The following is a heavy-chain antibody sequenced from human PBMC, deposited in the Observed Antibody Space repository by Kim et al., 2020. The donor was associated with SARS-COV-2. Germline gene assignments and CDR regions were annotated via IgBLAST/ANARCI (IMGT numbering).Heavy chain of an antibody. J-gene: IGHJ4*02. CDR2: IYYSGST. CDR3: ARERGDIAVLDY. D-gene: IGHD6-19*01. V-gene: IGHV4-59*13. Sequence: SETLSLTCTVSGGSISSYYWSWIRQPPGKGLEWIGYIYYSGSTNYNPSLKSRVTISVDTSKNQFSLKLSSVTAADTAVYYCARERGDIAVLDYWGQGTLVTVSS. CDR1: GGSISSYY.